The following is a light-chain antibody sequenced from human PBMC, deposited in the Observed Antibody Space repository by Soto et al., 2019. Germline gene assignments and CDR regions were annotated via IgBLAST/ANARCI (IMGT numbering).Light chain of an antibody. Sequence: QSALTQPASVSGSPGQSITISCTGTSSDVGSYNLVSWYQQHPGKAPKLMIYEGSKRPSGVSNRFSGSKSGNTASLTISGLKAEEEADYYCCSYAGSIVVFGGGTKVTVL. J-gene: IGLJ2*01. CDR1: SSDVGSYNL. CDR3: CSYAGSIVV. CDR2: EGS. V-gene: IGLV2-23*01.